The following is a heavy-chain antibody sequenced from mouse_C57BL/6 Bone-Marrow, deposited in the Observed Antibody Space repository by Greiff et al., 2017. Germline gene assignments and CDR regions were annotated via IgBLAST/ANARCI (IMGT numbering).Heavy chain of an antibody. CDR3: AREAEENYGGEFAY. V-gene: IGHV1-72*01. D-gene: IGHD1-1*01. CDR2: IDPNSGGT. CDR1: GYSFTSYW. J-gene: IGHJ3*01. Sequence: QVQLQQPGAELVKPGASVKLSCKASGYSFTSYWMHWVKQRPGRGLEWIGRIDPNSGGTKYNEKFKSKATLTVDKPSSTAYMQLSSLTSEDSAVYYCAREAEENYGGEFAYWGQGTLVTVSA.